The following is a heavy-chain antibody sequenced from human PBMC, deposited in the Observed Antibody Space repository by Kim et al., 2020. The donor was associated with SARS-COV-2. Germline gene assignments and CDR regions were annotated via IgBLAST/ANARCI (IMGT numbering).Heavy chain of an antibody. V-gene: IGHV3-30*04. D-gene: IGHD4-17*01. J-gene: IGHJ4*02. CDR2: ISYDGSNK. CDR3: ARVGGNDYGDYQDYFDY. Sequence: GGSLRLSCAASGFTFSSYAMHWVRQAPGKGLEWVAVISYDGSNKYYADSVKGRFTISRDNSKNTLYLQMNSLRAEDTAVYYCARVGGNDYGDYQDYFDYWGQGTLVTVSS. CDR1: GFTFSSYA.